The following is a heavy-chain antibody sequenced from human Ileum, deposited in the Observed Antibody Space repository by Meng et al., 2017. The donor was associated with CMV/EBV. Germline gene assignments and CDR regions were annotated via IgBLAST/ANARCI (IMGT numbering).Heavy chain of an antibody. V-gene: IGHV3-66*02. CDR2: FYSDGNT. Sequence: SLRLSCTASGFSITNTYMTWVRQAPGKGLEWVSVFYSDGNTYHADSVKGRFTITRDSSRNTVYLQMNSLRTEDTAVYYCARDSWDCCGQGTLVTVSS. CDR3: ARDSWDC. CDR1: GFSITNTY. J-gene: IGHJ4*02.